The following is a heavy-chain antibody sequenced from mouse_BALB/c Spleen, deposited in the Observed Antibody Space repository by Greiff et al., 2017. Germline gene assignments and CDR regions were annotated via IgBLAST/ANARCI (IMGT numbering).Heavy chain of an antibody. Sequence: EVMLVESGGGLVQPGGSRKLSCAASGFTFSSYTMSWVRQTPEKRLEWVATISSGGSYTYYPDSVKGRFTISRDNAKNTLYLQMSSLKSEDTAMYYCTRDSDDSGYYFDYWGQGTTLTVSS. CDR1: GFTFSSYT. D-gene: IGHD1-3*01. CDR3: TRDSDDSGYYFDY. J-gene: IGHJ2*01. CDR2: ISSGGSYT. V-gene: IGHV5-6-4*01.